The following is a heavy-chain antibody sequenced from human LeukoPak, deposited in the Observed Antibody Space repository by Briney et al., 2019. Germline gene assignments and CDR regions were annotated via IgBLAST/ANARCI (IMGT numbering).Heavy chain of an antibody. D-gene: IGHD3-22*01. J-gene: IGHJ4*02. Sequence: PGGSVRLSCAASGFTVSSNYMSWVRQAPGKGLEWVSVIYPGGETYYADFVKGRFTISRDNSKNTLYLQMNSLRAEDTAVYYCARVAVSHFDYWGQGTLVTVSS. CDR1: GFTVSSNY. V-gene: IGHV3-53*01. CDR2: IYPGGET. CDR3: ARVAVSHFDY.